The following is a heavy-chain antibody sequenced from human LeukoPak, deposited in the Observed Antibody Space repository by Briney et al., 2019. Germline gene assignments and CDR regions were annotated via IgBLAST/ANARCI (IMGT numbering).Heavy chain of an antibody. CDR1: GYTFTSYD. CDR2: MNPNSGNT. D-gene: IGHD2-2*01. J-gene: IGHJ5*02. V-gene: IGHV1-8*03. Sequence: ASVKVSCKASGYTFTSYDINWVRQATGQGLEWMGWMNPNSGNTGYAQKFQGRVTITRNTSIGTAYMELSSLRSEDTAVYYCARARTRPFRWFDPWGQGTLVTVSS. CDR3: ARARTRPFRWFDP.